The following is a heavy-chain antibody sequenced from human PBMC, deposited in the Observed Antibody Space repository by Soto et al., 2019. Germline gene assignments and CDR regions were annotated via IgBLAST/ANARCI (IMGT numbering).Heavy chain of an antibody. CDR2: IIPIFGTA. CDR3: ARCSPKGYYGMDV. CDR1: GGTFRSYG. Sequence: AAVKVSCKASGGTFRSYGINWVRQAPGQGLEWMGGIIPIFGTANYAQKFQGRVTITADESTSTAYMDLSSLRSEDTAVYYCARCSPKGYYGMDVWGQGTTVTVSS. V-gene: IGHV1-69*13. J-gene: IGHJ6*02.